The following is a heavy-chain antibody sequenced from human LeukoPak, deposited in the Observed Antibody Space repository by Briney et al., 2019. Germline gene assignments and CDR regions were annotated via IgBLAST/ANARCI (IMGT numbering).Heavy chain of an antibody. D-gene: IGHD4-11*01. CDR1: GFTFSSYS. J-gene: IGHJ4*02. V-gene: IGHV3-23*01. Sequence: PGGSLRLSCAASGFTFSSYSMNWVRQAPGKGLEWVSAISGSGGSTYYADSVKGRFTISRDNSKNTLYLQMNSLRAEDTAVYYCAKDLQGNFDYWGQGTLVTVSS. CDR3: AKDLQGNFDY. CDR2: ISGSGGST.